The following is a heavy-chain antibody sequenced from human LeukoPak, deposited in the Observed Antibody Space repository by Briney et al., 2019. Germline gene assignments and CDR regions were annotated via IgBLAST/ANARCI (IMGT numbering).Heavy chain of an antibody. Sequence: GGSLRLSCVASGFNFKTSYMTWVRQPPGKGLEWVATIEQDGSVKYYVDSVKGRFTISRDNAKNSLYLQMNSLRAEDTAVYYCAREDSSGWADFDYWGQGTLVTVSS. CDR3: AREDSSGWADFDY. J-gene: IGHJ4*02. CDR1: GFNFKTSY. V-gene: IGHV3-7*01. CDR2: IEQDGSVK. D-gene: IGHD6-19*01.